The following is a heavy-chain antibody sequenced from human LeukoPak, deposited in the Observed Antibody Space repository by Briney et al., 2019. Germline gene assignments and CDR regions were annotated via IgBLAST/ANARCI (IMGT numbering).Heavy chain of an antibody. CDR3: ARDQGGSSWFTTFDY. V-gene: IGHV3-48*04. CDR2: ISSSGSTI. J-gene: IGHJ4*02. Sequence: GGSLRLSCAASGFTFSSYSMNWVRQAPGKGLEWVSYISSSGSTIYYADSVKGRFTTSRDNAKNSLYLQMNSLRAEDTAVYYCARDQGGSSWFTTFDYWGQGTLVTVSS. CDR1: GFTFSSYS. D-gene: IGHD6-13*01.